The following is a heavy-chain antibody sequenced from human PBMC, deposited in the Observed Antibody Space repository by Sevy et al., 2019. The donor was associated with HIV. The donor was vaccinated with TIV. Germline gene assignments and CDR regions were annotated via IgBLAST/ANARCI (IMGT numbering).Heavy chain of an antibody. V-gene: IGHV3-30-3*01. J-gene: IGHJ4*02. CDR3: ARDSGYSPYDYPLNY. CDR2: ISYAGDTK. CDR1: GFNFRTHA. Sequence: GGSLRLSCAASGFNFRTHAMHWVRHAPGRGLEWVAVISYAGDTKYNTDSVKGRFTISRDNSKNTLFLQMNSLRPEDTAVYYCARDSGYSPYDYPLNYWGQGTLVTVSS. D-gene: IGHD5-12*01.